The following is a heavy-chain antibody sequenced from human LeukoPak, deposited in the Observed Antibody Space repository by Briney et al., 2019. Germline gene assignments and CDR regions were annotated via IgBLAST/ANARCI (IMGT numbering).Heavy chain of an antibody. V-gene: IGHV3-30*03. CDR2: ILYDGSKK. CDR3: AIFEGSTQAFQI. D-gene: IGHD3-3*01. Sequence: PGGSLRLSCAASGFIFSSYNMHWVRQAPGKGLEWVAAILYDGSKKYYADSVKGRFSVYRDNSNYTLYMELNSLRAEDTALYSCAIFEGSTQAFQIWGQGKMVTVSS. J-gene: IGHJ3*02. CDR1: GFIFSSYN.